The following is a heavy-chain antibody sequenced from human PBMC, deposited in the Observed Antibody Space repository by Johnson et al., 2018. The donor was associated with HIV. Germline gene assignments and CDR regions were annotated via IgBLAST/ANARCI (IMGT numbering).Heavy chain of an antibody. V-gene: IGHV3-30*03. J-gene: IGHJ3*02. Sequence: QVLLVESGGGLVKPGGSLRLSCAASGFTFDDYGMSWVRQAPGRGLEWVAVVSYEGPDKYSEASVKGRFTISRDNSKNTLYLQMNSLRAEDTAVYYCARDSNRYAFDIWGQGTMVTVSS. CDR2: VSYEGPDK. CDR3: ARDSNRYAFDI. D-gene: IGHD2-8*01. CDR1: GFTFDDYG.